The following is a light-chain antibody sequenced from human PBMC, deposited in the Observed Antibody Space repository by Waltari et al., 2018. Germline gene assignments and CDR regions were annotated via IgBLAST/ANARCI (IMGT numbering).Light chain of an antibody. CDR1: SRDVGGYNF. V-gene: IGLV2-11*02. CDR3: WSYVGGNTYWV. J-gene: IGLJ3*02. Sequence: QSALAQPRSMSGSPGQSVAISCTGTSRDVGGYNFVSWYQQHPDQAPKLIIYDVNKRPSGVPDRFSGSKSGNTASLTISGLQAEDEAHYYCWSYVGGNTYWVFGGGTKLTVL. CDR2: DVN.